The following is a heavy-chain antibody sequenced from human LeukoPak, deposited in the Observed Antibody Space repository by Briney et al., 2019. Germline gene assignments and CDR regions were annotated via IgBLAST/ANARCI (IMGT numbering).Heavy chain of an antibody. V-gene: IGHV3-21*01. D-gene: IGHD3-9*01. CDR3: ARGGYDILTGYPHYFDY. CDR2: ISSSSSCI. CDR1: GFTFSSYS. J-gene: IGHJ4*02. Sequence: GGSLRLSCAASGFTFSSYSMNWVRQAPGKGLEWVSSISSSSSCIYYADSVKGRFTISRDNAKNSLYLQMNSLRAEDTAVYYCARGGYDILTGYPHYFDYWGQGTLVTVSS.